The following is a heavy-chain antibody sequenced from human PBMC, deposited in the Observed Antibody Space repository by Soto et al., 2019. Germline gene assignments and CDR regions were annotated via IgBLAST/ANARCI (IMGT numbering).Heavy chain of an antibody. V-gene: IGHV3-53*01. J-gene: IGHJ4*02. Sequence: GGSLRLSCAASGFTVSSNYMSWVRQAPGKGLEWVSVIYSCGTTYYADSVKGRFTISRDNSKNTLYLQMNSLRAEDTAVYYCAKDYTGYSYGYQYFDYWGQGTLLTVSS. D-gene: IGHD5-18*01. CDR1: GFTVSSNY. CDR3: AKDYTGYSYGYQYFDY. CDR2: IYSCGTT.